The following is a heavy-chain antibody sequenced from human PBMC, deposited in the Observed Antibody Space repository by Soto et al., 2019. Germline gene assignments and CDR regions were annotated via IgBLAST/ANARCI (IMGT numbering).Heavy chain of an antibody. CDR2: INAGNGNT. CDR1: GYTFTGHA. V-gene: IGHV1-3*01. CDR3: ARDVAAANP. D-gene: IGHD6-13*01. Sequence: ASVQVSCKASGYTFTGHAMHWVRQAPGQRLEWMGWINAGNGNTKYSQKFQGRVTITRDTSASTAYMELSSLRSEDTAVYYCARDVAAANPWGQGTLVTSPQ. J-gene: IGHJ5*02.